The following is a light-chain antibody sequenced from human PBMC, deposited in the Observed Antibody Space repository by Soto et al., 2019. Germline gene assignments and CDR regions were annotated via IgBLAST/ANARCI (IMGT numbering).Light chain of an antibody. CDR2: DAS. Sequence: DIQMTQSPSTLSASVGDRVTITCRASQSISSWLAWYQQKPGKAPKLLIYDASSLESGVPSRFSGSGSGTEFTLTISSLQPDEFATYDCQQYNSYSWTFGQGTKVDIK. J-gene: IGKJ1*01. CDR1: QSISSW. V-gene: IGKV1-5*01. CDR3: QQYNSYSWT.